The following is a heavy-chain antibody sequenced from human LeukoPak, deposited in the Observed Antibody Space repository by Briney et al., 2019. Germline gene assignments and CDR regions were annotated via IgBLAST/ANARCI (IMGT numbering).Heavy chain of an antibody. CDR1: GGTFSSYA. V-gene: IGHV1-69*05. CDR3: ARDPITMVRGVIIADYYYYYMDV. D-gene: IGHD3-10*01. CDR2: IIPIFGTA. Sequence: SVKVSCKASGGTFSSYAISWVRQAPGQGLEWLGGIIPIFGTANYAQKLQGRVTMTTDTSTSTAYMELRSLRSDDTAVYYCARDPITMVRGVIIADYYYYYMDVWGKGTTVTVSS. J-gene: IGHJ6*03.